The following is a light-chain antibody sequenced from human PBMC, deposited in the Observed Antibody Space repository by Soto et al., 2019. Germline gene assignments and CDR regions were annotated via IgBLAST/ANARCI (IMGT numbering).Light chain of an antibody. CDR1: QSVSSY. CDR2: DAS. CDR3: QKRNNWPFT. J-gene: IGKJ4*01. Sequence: EIVLTQSPAPLSLSPGERATLSCMASQSVSSYFAWYQQKPGQAPRLLIYDASNRTTDIPARFSRRGSGTDFTPTIRSLQPEAFAVYYCQKRNNWPFTFGGGTKVEIK. V-gene: IGKV3-11*01.